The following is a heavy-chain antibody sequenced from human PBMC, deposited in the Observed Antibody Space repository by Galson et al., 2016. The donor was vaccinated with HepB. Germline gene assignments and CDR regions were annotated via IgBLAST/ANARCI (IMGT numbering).Heavy chain of an antibody. J-gene: IGHJ4*02. CDR3: AREGHDPVLWGYLDY. V-gene: IGHV3-30*04. CDR2: ISKDGRNK. CDR1: GFTFSGYP. Sequence: SLRLSCAASGFTFSGYPMHWVRQAPGKGLEWVAVISKDGRNKDYADSVKGRFTLSRDNSKNTLYLQMDSLRAEDTGVYYCAREGHDPVLWGYLDYWGQGTLVTLSS. D-gene: IGHD3-16*01.